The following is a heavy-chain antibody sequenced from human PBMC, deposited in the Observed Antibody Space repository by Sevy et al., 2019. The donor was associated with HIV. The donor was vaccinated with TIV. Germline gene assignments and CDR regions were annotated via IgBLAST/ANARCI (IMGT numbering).Heavy chain of an antibody. J-gene: IGHJ4*02. V-gene: IGHV3-21*01. CDR1: GFTFSYYN. Sequence: GGSLRLSCAASGFTFSYYNMNWVRQAPGKGLEWVSTISSGSSYVYHADSVKGRFTISRDNAKNSLYLQMNSLRTEDTAVYYCASPLHYYDSPSAYWGQGTQVTVSS. CDR3: ASPLHYYDSPSAY. D-gene: IGHD3-22*01. CDR2: ISSGSSYV.